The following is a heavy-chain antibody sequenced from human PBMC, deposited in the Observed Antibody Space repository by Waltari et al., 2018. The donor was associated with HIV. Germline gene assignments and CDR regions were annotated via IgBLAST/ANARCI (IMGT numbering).Heavy chain of an antibody. CDR3: AKVRAAIRIVVVVPPTLAGMDV. CDR2: ISSSDDNT. CDR1: GFTFNTYA. V-gene: IGHV3-23*01. Sequence: EVQLLESGGGLVQPGGSLRLSCAASGFTFNTYAMSWVRQAPGKGLEWVSAISSSDDNTYYADSVKGLFTIATDNSKNTLYLQMNRLRAEDTAVYYCAKVRAAIRIVVVVPPTLAGMDVWGQGTTVTVSS. J-gene: IGHJ6*02. D-gene: IGHD2-15*01.